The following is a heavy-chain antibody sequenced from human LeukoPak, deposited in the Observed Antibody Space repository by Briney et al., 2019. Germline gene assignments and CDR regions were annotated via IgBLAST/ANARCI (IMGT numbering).Heavy chain of an antibody. V-gene: IGHV4-4*07. CDR2: IHTNGGT. J-gene: IGHJ4*02. D-gene: IGHD2-2*03. CDR1: GASITSFY. CDR3: SRGDGYGDY. Sequence: SETLSLTCTVSGASITSFYYNWIRQSAGKGLEWIGRIHTNGGTDYRPSLNSRVTMSVDTSKKQISLKLTSVTAADTAVYFCSRGDGYGDYWGQGILVTVSS.